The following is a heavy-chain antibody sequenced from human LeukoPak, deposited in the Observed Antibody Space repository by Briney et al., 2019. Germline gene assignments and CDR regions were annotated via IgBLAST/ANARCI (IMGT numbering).Heavy chain of an antibody. Sequence: PSETLSLTCTVSGGSISSSSYYWGWIRQPPGKGLEWIGSIYYSGSTYYNPSLKSRVTISVDTSKNQFSLKLSSVTAADTAVYYCARDGDYGYYYYYMDVWGKGTTVTVSS. CDR1: GGSISSSSYY. CDR2: IYYSGST. CDR3: ARDGDYGYYYYYMDV. D-gene: IGHD4-17*01. J-gene: IGHJ6*03. V-gene: IGHV4-39*07.